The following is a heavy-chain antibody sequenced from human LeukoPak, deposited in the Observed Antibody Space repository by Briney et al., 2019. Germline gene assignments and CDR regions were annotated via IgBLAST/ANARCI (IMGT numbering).Heavy chain of an antibody. Sequence: PGGPRRLSCAATGFTFSSYAMTWFRQAPGKGLEWVSAISGSGGSTYYADSEKGRFNISRDNSKHTLYLQMNSLRAEDTAVYYCEKMAAAGREMPLVDYWGQGTLVTVSS. CDR2: ISGSGGST. J-gene: IGHJ4*02. CDR3: EKMAAAGREMPLVDY. CDR1: GFTFSSYA. D-gene: IGHD6-13*01. V-gene: IGHV3-23*01.